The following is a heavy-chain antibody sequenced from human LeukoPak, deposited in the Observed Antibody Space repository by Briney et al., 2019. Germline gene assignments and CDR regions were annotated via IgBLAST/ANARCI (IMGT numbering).Heavy chain of an antibody. Sequence: PGGSLRLSCAASGFTFSSYAMSWVRQAPGEGLEWVSSISASGGSTYYADSAKGRFTISRDNSKNTLYLQMNSLRPEDTAVYYCAKDRTRLQSGGNYYYGMDVWGQGTTVTVSS. D-gene: IGHD5-24*01. CDR2: ISASGGST. CDR1: GFTFSSYA. J-gene: IGHJ6*02. CDR3: AKDRTRLQSGGNYYYGMDV. V-gene: IGHV3-23*01.